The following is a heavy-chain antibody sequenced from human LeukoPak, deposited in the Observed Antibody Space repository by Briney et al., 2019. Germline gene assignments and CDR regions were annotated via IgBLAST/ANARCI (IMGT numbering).Heavy chain of an antibody. D-gene: IGHD6-19*01. V-gene: IGHV4-34*01. CDR2: INHSGST. CDR1: GGSFSGYY. J-gene: IGHJ4*02. CDR3: ARRDSGWPPDY. Sequence: SETLSLTCAVYGGSFSGYYWSWIRQPPGKGLEWIGEINHSGSTNYNPSLKSRVTISVDTSKNQFSLKLCSVTAADTAVYYCARRDSGWPPDYWGQGALVTVSS.